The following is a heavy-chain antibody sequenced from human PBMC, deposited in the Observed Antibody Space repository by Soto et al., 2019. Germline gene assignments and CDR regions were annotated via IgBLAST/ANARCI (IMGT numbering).Heavy chain of an antibody. J-gene: IGHJ4*02. D-gene: IGHD3-10*01. V-gene: IGHV1-8*01. CDR3: SRGHSWYFYGWGSYSY. CDR1: GYTFTNYD. CDR2: MNPNSGNT. Sequence: QVQLVQSGAEVKKPGASVKVSCKASGYTFTNYDINWVRQAPGQGLEWMGWMNPNSGNTGYAQKFQGRVTMTRNTAMTTADMELSSVKAAAMAVYYCSRGHSWYFYGWGSYSYWGQGTVVIVSS.